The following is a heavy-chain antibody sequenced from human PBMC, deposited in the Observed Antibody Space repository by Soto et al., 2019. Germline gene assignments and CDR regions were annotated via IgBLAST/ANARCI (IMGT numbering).Heavy chain of an antibody. V-gene: IGHV4-34*01. CDR3: ARSRWGYSGRWFDP. Sequence: SETLSLTCAVYGGSFSGYYWSWIRQPPGKGLEWIGEINHSGSTNYNPSLKSRVTISVDTSKNQFSLKLSSVTAADTAVYYCARSRWGYSGRWFDPWGQGTLVVVSS. CDR2: INHSGST. D-gene: IGHD2-21*01. J-gene: IGHJ5*02. CDR1: GGSFSGYY.